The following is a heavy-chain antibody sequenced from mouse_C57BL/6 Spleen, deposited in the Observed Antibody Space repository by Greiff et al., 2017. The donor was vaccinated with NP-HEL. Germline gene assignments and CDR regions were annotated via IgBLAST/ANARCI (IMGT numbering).Heavy chain of an antibody. Sequence: VQLQQPGAELVRPGASVKLSCTASGFTIKDDYMHWVKQRPEQGLEWIGWIDPENGDTEYASKFQGKATITADTSSNTAYLQLSSLTSEDTAVYYCTSYGSIDYWGQGTTLTVSS. D-gene: IGHD1-1*01. V-gene: IGHV14-4*01. CDR1: GFTIKDDY. CDR3: TSYGSIDY. J-gene: IGHJ2*01. CDR2: IDPENGDT.